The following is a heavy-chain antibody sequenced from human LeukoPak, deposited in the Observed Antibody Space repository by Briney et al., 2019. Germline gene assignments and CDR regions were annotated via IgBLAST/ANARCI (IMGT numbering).Heavy chain of an antibody. J-gene: IGHJ5*02. Sequence: SQTLSLTCAVSGGSISSGGYSWSWTRQPPGKGLEWIGYIYHSGSTYYNPSLKSRVTISVDRSKNQFSLKLSSVTAADTAVYYCASGNLGDWFDPRGQGTLVTVSS. V-gene: IGHV4-30-2*01. D-gene: IGHD4-23*01. CDR3: ASGNLGDWFDP. CDR2: IYHSGST. CDR1: GGSISSGGYS.